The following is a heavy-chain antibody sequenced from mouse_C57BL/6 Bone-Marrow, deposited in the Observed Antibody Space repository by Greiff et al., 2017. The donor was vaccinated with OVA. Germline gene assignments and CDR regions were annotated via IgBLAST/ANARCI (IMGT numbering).Heavy chain of an antibody. CDR1: GFTFSSYA. D-gene: IGHD3-1*01. V-gene: IGHV5-4*03. CDR2: ISAGGSYT. J-gene: IGHJ1*03. CDR3: ARRGLHWYLDV. Sequence: EVMLVESGGGLVKPGGSLKLSCAASGFTFSSYAMSWVRQTPEKRLEWVATISAGGSYTYYPDNVKGRFTITRDNAKNNLYLQMSHLKSEDTAMYYCARRGLHWYLDVWGTGTTVTVSS.